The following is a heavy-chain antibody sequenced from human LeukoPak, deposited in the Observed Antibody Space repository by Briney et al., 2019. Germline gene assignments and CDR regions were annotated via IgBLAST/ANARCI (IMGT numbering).Heavy chain of an antibody. J-gene: IGHJ4*02. CDR2: LSAYNGNP. CDR1: GYTLTRYG. V-gene: IGHV1-18*01. D-gene: IGHD3-10*01. Sequence: AASVKVSCKASGYTLTRYGISWVRPAPGQGLEWMGWLSAYNGNPNYAQKLQGRVTMTTDTSTSTAYMELRSLRSDDTAVYYCARVYNNEYFDYWGQGTLVTVSS. CDR3: ARVYNNEYFDY.